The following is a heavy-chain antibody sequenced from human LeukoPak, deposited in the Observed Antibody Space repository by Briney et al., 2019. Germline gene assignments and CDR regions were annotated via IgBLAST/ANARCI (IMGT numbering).Heavy chain of an antibody. CDR1: GGTFSSYA. V-gene: IGHV1-69*04. CDR2: IIPILGIA. Sequence: SVKVSCKASGGTFSSYAISWVRQPPGQGLEWMGRIIPILGIANYAQKFQGRVTITADKSTSTAYMELSSLRSEDTAVYYCARSIAAAGIFDYWGQGTLVTVSS. D-gene: IGHD6-13*01. CDR3: ARSIAAAGIFDY. J-gene: IGHJ4*02.